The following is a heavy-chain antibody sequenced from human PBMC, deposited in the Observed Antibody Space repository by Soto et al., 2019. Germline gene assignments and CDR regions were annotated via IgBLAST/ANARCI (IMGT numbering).Heavy chain of an antibody. V-gene: IGHV3-23*01. CDR1: GFTFSSYA. Sequence: EVQLLESGGGLVQPGGSLRLSCAASGFTFSSYAMTWVRQAPGKGLEWVSAISGSGTNRYYADCVKGRFTISRDNSKNTLYLQMNSLRAEDTAVYYCAKDRVDYGDYLGLDYWGQGTLVTVSS. J-gene: IGHJ4*02. D-gene: IGHD4-17*01. CDR3: AKDRVDYGDYLGLDY. CDR2: ISGSGTNR.